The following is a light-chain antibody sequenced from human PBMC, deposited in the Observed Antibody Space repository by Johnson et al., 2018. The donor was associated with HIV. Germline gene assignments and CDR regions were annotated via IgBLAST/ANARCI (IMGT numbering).Light chain of an antibody. Sequence: QSVLTQPPSVSAAPGQKVTISCSGNSSNIGNNYVSWYQQVPGTAPKLLIYDNDRRPSGIPDRFSGSKSGTSATLGITGLQTGDEADYYCGAWHSSLSGGLYLFGTGTKVTGL. CDR2: DND. CDR3: GAWHSSLSGGLYL. J-gene: IGLJ1*01. V-gene: IGLV1-51*01. CDR1: SSNIGNNY.